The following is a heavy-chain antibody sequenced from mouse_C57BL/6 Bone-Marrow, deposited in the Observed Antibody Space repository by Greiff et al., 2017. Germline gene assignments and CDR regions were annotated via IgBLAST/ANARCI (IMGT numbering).Heavy chain of an antibody. CDR2: IDPSDSYT. Sequence: VQLQQPGAELVMPGASVKLSCKASGYTFTSYWMHWVKQRPGQGLGWIGEIDPSDSYTNYNQKFKGKSTLTVDKSSSTAYLQLSSLTSEDSAVYYCARTFITTVVAGGYYAMDYWGQGTSVTVSS. D-gene: IGHD1-1*01. CDR1: GYTFTSYW. J-gene: IGHJ4*01. V-gene: IGHV1-69*01. CDR3: ARTFITTVVAGGYYAMDY.